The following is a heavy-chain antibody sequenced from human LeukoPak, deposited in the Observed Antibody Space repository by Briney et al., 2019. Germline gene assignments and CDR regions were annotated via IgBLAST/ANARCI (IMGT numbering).Heavy chain of an antibody. CDR2: ISYDGSNK. CDR1: GFTFSSYG. J-gene: IGHJ6*04. D-gene: IGHD3-16*02. V-gene: IGHV3-30*03. CDR3: ARDREGKDDNVGGSYRYLYRYYAMDV. Sequence: GGSLRLSCAASGFTFSSYGMHWVRQAPGKGLEWVAVISYDGSNKYYADSVKGRFTISRDNSKNTLYLQMNSLRAEDTAVYYCARDREGKDDNVGGSYRYLYRYYAMDVWGKGTTVTVST.